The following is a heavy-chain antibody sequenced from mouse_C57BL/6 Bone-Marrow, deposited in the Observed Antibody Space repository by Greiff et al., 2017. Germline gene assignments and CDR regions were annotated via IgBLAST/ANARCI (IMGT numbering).Heavy chain of an antibody. Sequence: QQPGQGLEWIGEIDPSDSYTYYNQKFKGKATLTVDTSSSTAYMQLSSLTSEDSAVYYCARVGSGYTLDYWGQGTTLTVSS. V-gene: IGHV1-50*01. J-gene: IGHJ2*01. CDR3: ARVGSGYTLDY. D-gene: IGHD3-2*02. CDR2: IDPSDSYT.